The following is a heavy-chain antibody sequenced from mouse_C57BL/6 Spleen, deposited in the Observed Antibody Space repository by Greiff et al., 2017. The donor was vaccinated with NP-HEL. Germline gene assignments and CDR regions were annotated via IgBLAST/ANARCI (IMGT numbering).Heavy chain of an antibody. CDR1: GFSLTSYG. V-gene: IGHV2-2*01. J-gene: IGHJ2*01. CDR2: IWSGGST. Sequence: QVQLKESGPGLVQPSQSLSITCTVSGFSLTSYGVHWVRQSPGKGLEWLGVIWSGGSTDYNAAFISRLSISKDNSKSQVFFKMNSLQADDTAIYYCARNYYYGSSPDYWGQGTTLTVPS. CDR3: ARNYYYGSSPDY. D-gene: IGHD1-1*01.